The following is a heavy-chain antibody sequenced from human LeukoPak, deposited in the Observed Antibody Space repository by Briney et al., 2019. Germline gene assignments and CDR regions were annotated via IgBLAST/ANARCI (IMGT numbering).Heavy chain of an antibody. Sequence: GGSLRLSCAASGFTFRSYSVNWVRQAPGKGLEWVSSISSSSSYIYYADSVKGRFTISRDNAKNSLYLQMNSLRAEDTAVYFCARSDYCGGDCYSSLSNYWGQGTLVTVSS. CDR2: ISSSSSYI. D-gene: IGHD2-21*02. J-gene: IGHJ4*02. CDR3: ARSDYCGGDCYSSLSNY. V-gene: IGHV3-21*01. CDR1: GFTFRSYS.